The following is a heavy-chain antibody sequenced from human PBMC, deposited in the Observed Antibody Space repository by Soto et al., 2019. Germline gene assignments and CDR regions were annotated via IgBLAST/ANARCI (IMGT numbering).Heavy chain of an antibody. CDR1: GGSISSYY. D-gene: IGHD6-13*01. CDR2: IYYSGST. CDR3: ARQGPFRAAADGSFYHYGMDV. Sequence: QVQLQESGPGLVKPSETLSLTCTVSGGSISSYYWSWIRQPPGKGLEWIGYIYYSGSTNYNPSLTXXVTKSVATAKXXFXLXXSSVTAADTAVYYCARQGPFRAAADGSFYHYGMDVWGQGTTVTVSS. V-gene: IGHV4-59*08. J-gene: IGHJ6*02.